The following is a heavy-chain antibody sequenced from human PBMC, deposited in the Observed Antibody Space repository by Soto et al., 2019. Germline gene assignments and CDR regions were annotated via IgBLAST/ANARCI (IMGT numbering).Heavy chain of an antibody. V-gene: IGHV5-51*01. CDR3: ARNHGDSSGSSRADD. CDR1: GYSFTSYL. Sequence: XESLKIYREGSGYSFTSYLVVWVRQMPGKGLEWMGIIYPGGSDTRYSPSLQGQVTISADKSISTAYLQWSSLKASDTAMYYCARNHGDSSGSSRADDWGQGTLVTVSS. D-gene: IGHD6-19*01. CDR2: IYPGGSDT. J-gene: IGHJ4*02.